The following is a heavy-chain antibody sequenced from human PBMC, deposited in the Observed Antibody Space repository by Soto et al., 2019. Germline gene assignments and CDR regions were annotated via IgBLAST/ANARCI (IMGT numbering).Heavy chain of an antibody. Sequence: QVQLVESGGGVVQPGRSLRLSCAASGFTFSSYGMHWVRQAPGKGLEWVAVISYDGSNKYYADSVKGRFTISRDNSKNTLYLQMNSLRAEDTAVYYCVSGDWAFDIWGQGTMVTVSS. CDR3: VSGDWAFDI. J-gene: IGHJ3*02. CDR1: GFTFSSYG. V-gene: IGHV3-30*03. D-gene: IGHD2-21*02. CDR2: ISYDGSNK.